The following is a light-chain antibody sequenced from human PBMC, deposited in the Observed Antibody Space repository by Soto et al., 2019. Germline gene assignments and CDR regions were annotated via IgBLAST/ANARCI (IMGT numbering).Light chain of an antibody. CDR2: EVS. CDR3: GSYTGSSYV. V-gene: IGLV2-14*01. Sequence: QSVLTQPASVSGSPGQSITISCTGTSSDVGAYNYVSWYQQHPGKAPKLMIYEVSNRPSGVSNRFSGSKSGNTASLTISGLQAEDEADYYCGSYTGSSYVFGTGTKVTVL. CDR1: SSDVGAYNY. J-gene: IGLJ1*01.